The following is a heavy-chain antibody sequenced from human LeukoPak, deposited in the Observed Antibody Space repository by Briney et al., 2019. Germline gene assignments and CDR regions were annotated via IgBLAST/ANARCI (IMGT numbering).Heavy chain of an antibody. J-gene: IGHJ3*02. CDR2: ISYIGST. Sequence: SETLSLTCAVSDDSFSSHYWTWIRQPPGKGLEWIGYISYIGSTNYNPALKSRIAISIVTSRSQFSLRLSSVTAADTAVYYCARDLVTVTKGFDIWGQGTMVSVSS. D-gene: IGHD4-17*01. V-gene: IGHV4-59*11. CDR1: DDSFSSHY. CDR3: ARDLVTVTKGFDI.